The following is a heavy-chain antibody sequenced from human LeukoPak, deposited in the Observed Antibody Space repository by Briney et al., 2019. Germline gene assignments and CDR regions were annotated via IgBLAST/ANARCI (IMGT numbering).Heavy chain of an antibody. D-gene: IGHD2-2*01. J-gene: IGHJ5*02. CDR3: ARILNYCSSTSCYDRWFDP. Sequence: SVKVSCKASGGTFSSYAISWVRQAPGQGLEWMGGIIPIFGTANYAQKFQGRVTITADKSTSTAYMELSSLRSEDTAVYYCARILNYCSSTSCYDRWFDPWGQGTLVTVSS. CDR2: IIPIFGTA. V-gene: IGHV1-69*06. CDR1: GGTFSSYA.